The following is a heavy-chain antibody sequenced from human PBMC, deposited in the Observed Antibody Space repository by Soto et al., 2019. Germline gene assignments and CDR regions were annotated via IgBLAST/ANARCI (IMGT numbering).Heavy chain of an antibody. CDR3: ARVWLVQVAGTHYGMDV. J-gene: IGHJ6*02. Sequence: QVQLVQSGAEVKKPGSSVKVSCKASGGTFSSYAISWVRQAPGQGLEWMGGIIPIFGTANYAQKFQGRVTITADESTSTAYMELSSLRSEDTAVYYGARVWLVQVAGTHYGMDVWGQGTTVTVSS. D-gene: IGHD6-19*01. CDR1: GGTFSSYA. V-gene: IGHV1-69*01. CDR2: IIPIFGTA.